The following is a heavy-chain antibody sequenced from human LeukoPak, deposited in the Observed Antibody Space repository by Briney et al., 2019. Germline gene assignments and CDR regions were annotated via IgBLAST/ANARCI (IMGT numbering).Heavy chain of an antibody. CDR1: GYTFTSYY. Sequence: ASVKVSCKASGYTFTSYYMHWVRQAPGQGLEWMGWINPNSGGTNYAQKFQGRVTMTRDTSISTAYMELSRLRSDDTAVYYCARSKTVTTFWWFDPWGQGTLVTVSS. CDR3: ARSKTVTTFWWFDP. CDR2: INPNSGGT. J-gene: IGHJ5*02. D-gene: IGHD4-17*01. V-gene: IGHV1-2*02.